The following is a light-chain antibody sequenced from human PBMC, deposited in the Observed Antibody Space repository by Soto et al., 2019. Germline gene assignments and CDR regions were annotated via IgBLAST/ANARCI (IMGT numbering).Light chain of an antibody. Sequence: ESVLTQSPGTLSLSPGERATLSCRASQSVSSSFLAWYQQKPGQAPRLLIYGASSRATGIPDRFSGSGSGTDFTLTISRLEPEDFAVYYCQQYGSSSPWTFGQGTKVEIK. CDR3: QQYGSSSPWT. J-gene: IGKJ1*01. CDR2: GAS. CDR1: QSVSSSF. V-gene: IGKV3-20*01.